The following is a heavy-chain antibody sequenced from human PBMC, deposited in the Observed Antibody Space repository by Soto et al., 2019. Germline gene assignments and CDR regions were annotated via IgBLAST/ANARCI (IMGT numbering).Heavy chain of an antibody. CDR1: GGSVRAPDW. D-gene: IGHD1-1*01. CDR2: VHISGHS. Sequence: SETLSLTCTLSGGSVRAPDWWNWVRQSPDKGLEWIAEVHISGHSNYNPSLRSRVSVSIDSSKNQFYLNLNSVTAADTAIYYCARVREGCSANNCYFDPWGQGTQVTVSS. CDR3: ARVREGCSANNCYFDP. J-gene: IGHJ5*01. V-gene: IGHV4-4*02.